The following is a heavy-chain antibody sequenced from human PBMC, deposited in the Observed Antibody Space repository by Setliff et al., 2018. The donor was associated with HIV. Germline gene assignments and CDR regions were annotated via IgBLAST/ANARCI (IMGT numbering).Heavy chain of an antibody. CDR2: INHSGTT. CDR3: MRGRSITIFGVAYFDF. Sequence: SETLSLTCTVSGGSFSDYYWSWIRQPPGKGLEWVGEINHSGTTNSNPSLKSRVTISVDMSNNQFSLKVTSVTAADTAVYHCMRGRSITIFGVAYFDFWGQGTQVTVSS. J-gene: IGHJ4*02. D-gene: IGHD3-3*01. V-gene: IGHV4-34*01. CDR1: GGSFSDYY.